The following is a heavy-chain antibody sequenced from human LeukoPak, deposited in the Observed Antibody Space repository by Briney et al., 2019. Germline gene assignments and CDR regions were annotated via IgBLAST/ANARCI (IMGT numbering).Heavy chain of an antibody. J-gene: IGHJ6*03. CDR3: ARGIYVDYYYYMDV. CDR2: VSWDGDTT. D-gene: IGHD5-12*01. Sequence: GGSLRLSCAASGFTFDDYIMHWVRHAPGKGLEWVSLVSWDGDTTYYADSVKGRFTISRDNSKNTLYLQMNSLRAEDTAVYYCARGIYVDYYYYMDVWGKGTTVTISS. V-gene: IGHV3-43*01. CDR1: GFTFDDYI.